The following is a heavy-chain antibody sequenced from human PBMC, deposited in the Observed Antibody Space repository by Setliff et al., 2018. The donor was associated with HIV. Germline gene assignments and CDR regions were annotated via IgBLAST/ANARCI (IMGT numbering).Heavy chain of an antibody. Sequence: PGGSLRLSCAASGFSFDRFWMHWVRQASGKGLEWVSRVNTDGNSKTYADSVKDRFTISRDNTKNTLYLQMNSLRAEDTAIYYCAKDESTDWRTFDFWGQGTMVTVSS. J-gene: IGHJ3*01. CDR3: AKDESTDWRTFDF. CDR1: GFSFDRFW. V-gene: IGHV3-74*01. D-gene: IGHD3-9*01. CDR2: VNTDGNSK.